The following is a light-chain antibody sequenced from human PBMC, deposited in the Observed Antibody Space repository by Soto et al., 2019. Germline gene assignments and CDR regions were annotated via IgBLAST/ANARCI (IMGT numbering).Light chain of an antibody. CDR3: QSYDSTLSARYV. CDR2: NVY. CDR1: SSDIGIYNF. V-gene: IGLV2-14*03. J-gene: IGLJ1*01. Sequence: QSVLTQPASVSGSPGQSITIFCTGTSSDIGIYNFVSWYQQHPGKAPKLMIYNVYSRPSGVSSRFSGSKSGNTASLTISWLQAEDEADYYCQSYDSTLSARYVFGTGTKLTVL.